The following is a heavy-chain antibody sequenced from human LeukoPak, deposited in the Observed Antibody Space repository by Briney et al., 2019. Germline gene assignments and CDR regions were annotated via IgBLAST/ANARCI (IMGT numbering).Heavy chain of an antibody. CDR3: ARAAESNAFDI. CDR1: GYTFTSYY. Sequence: ASVKVSCKASGYTFTSYYMHWVRHAPGQGLEWMGIINPSGGSTSYAQKFQGRVTMTRGTSTSTVYMELSSLRSEDTAVYYCARAAESNAFDIWGQGTMVTVSS. CDR2: INPSGGST. J-gene: IGHJ3*02. V-gene: IGHV1-46*01.